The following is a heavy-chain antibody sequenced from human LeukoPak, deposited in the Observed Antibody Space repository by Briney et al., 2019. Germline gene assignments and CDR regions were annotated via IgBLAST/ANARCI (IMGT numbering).Heavy chain of an antibody. CDR1: GDSVSRTDAG. CDR2: TYYRSKWCKDDAGWYK. J-gene: IGHJ3*01. Sequence: SQTLSLTCAISGDSVSRTDAGWSWIRQSPSRGLEWLGRTYYRSKWCKDDAGWYKDDAGSLKSRISINVDTVMNQFSLQLSSVTPEDTALYYCARGGLVRGSINSLIAFDVWGQGIMVTVSS. CDR3: ARGGLVRGSINSLIAFDV. V-gene: IGHV6-1*01. D-gene: IGHD3-10*01.